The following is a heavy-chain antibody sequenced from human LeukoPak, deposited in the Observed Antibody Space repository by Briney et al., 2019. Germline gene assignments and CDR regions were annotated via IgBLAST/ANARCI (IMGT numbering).Heavy chain of an antibody. CDR2: MNPNSGNT. Sequence: ASVTVSCKASGYTFTTYDINWVRQATGQGLEWMGWMNPNSGNTGYAQKFQGRVTMTRSTSISTAYMELSSLRSEDTAVYYCARSVRDGYIDYWGQGTLVTVSS. CDR3: ARSVRDGYIDY. CDR1: GYTFTTYD. V-gene: IGHV1-8*01. D-gene: IGHD5-24*01. J-gene: IGHJ4*02.